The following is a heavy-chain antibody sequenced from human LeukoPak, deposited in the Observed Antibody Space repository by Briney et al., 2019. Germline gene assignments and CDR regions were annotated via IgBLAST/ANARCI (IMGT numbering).Heavy chain of an antibody. Sequence: GGSLRLSCAASGFTFSSYEMHWVRQAPGKGLEGVSYISSSGSTIYYADSVKGRFTISRDNAKNPLYLQMNSLRAEDTAVYYCAELGITMIGGVWGKGTTVTISS. CDR1: GFTFSSYE. D-gene: IGHD3-10*02. J-gene: IGHJ6*04. CDR3: AELGITMIGGV. CDR2: ISSSGSTI. V-gene: IGHV3-48*03.